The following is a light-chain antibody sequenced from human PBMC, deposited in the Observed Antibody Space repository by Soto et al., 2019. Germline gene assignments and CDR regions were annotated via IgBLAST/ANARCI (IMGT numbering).Light chain of an antibody. CDR1: QSVSNY. CDR3: QQYSSSPIT. CDR2: GAS. Sequence: EIVMTQSPVTVSLSPGERVTLSCMASQSVSNYLAWFQQKPGQAPRLLIYGASSRATGIPDRFSGGGSGTDFSLTISRLDPEDFAVYYCQQYSSSPITFGQGTKVDIK. V-gene: IGKV3-20*01. J-gene: IGKJ1*01.